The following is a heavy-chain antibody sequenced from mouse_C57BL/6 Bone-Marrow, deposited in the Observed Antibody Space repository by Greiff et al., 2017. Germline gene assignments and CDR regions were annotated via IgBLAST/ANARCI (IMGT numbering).Heavy chain of an antibody. J-gene: IGHJ3*01. CDR3: ARRRFAY. CDR2: IYPGDGDT. Sequence: QVQLQQSGPELVKPGASVKISCKASGYAFSSSWMNWVKQRPGKGLEWIGRIYPGDGDTNYNGKCKGKATLTADKSSSTAYMQLSSLTSEDSAVYFCARRRFAYWGQGTLVTVSA. V-gene: IGHV1-82*01. CDR1: GYAFSSSW.